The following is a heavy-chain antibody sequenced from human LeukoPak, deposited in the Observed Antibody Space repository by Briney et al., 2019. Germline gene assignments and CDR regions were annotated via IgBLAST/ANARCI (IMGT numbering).Heavy chain of an antibody. CDR2: IYYSGST. J-gene: IGHJ4*02. D-gene: IGHD3-22*01. CDR3: ARHAELLYYYDSSGYYDY. V-gene: IGHV4-30-4*07. CDR1: GGSISSGGYC. Sequence: PSQTLSLTCAVSGGSISSGGYCWSWIRQPPGKGLEWIGYIYYSGSTNYNPSLKSRVTISVDTSKNQFSLKLSSVTAADTAVYYCARHAELLYYYDSSGYYDYWGQGTLVTVSS.